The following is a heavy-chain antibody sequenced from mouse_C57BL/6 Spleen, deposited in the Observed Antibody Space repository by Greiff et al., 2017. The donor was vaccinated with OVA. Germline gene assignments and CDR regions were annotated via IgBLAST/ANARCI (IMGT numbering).Heavy chain of an antibody. Sequence: VQGVESGPGLVQPSQSLSITCTVSGFSLTSYGVHWVRQSPGKGLEWLGVIWSGGSTDYNAAFISRLSISKDNSKSQVFFKMNSLQADDTAIYYCARKVRYFDVWGTGTTVTVSS. CDR3: ARKVRYFDV. CDR2: IWSGGST. J-gene: IGHJ1*03. V-gene: IGHV2-2*01. CDR1: GFSLTSYG.